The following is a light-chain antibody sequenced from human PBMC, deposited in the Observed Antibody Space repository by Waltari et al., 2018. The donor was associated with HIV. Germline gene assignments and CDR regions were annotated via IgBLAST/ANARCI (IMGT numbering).Light chain of an antibody. CDR1: QSFGRP. CDR3: QFRHDWPPMYT. CDR2: DVS. V-gene: IGKV3-11*01. J-gene: IGKJ2*01. Sequence: DIVLTQSPATLSLSPGERATLSCRASQSFGRPLAWYQQRRGQAPRLIMYDVSTRATGVPARFTGSGSGTDFTLTISRLESEDFAIYYCQFRHDWPPMYTFGQGTKLEIK.